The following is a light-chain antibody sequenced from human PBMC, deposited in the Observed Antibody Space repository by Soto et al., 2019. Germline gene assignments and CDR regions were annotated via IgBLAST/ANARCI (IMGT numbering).Light chain of an antibody. Sequence: IVVTQSPGALSLSPGQRATLFCRASQSVTSSYLAWYQQKPGQAPRLLIYGASSRATGIPDRFSGSGSGTDFTLTISRLEPEDFAVYYCQQYGNSWTFGQGTKVEIK. J-gene: IGKJ1*01. V-gene: IGKV3-20*01. CDR2: GAS. CDR1: QSVTSSY. CDR3: QQYGNSWT.